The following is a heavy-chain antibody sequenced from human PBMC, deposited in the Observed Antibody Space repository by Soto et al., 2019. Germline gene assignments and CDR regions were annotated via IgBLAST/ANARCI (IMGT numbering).Heavy chain of an antibody. D-gene: IGHD3-3*01. Sequence: QVQLQESGPGLVKPSQTLSLTCTVSGGSISSGGYYWSWIRQHPGKGLEWIGYIYYSGSTYYNPSLKSRVTISVDTSKNQFSLKLSSVTAADTAVYYCARDRGAYDFWSGYYSRFYGMDVWGQGTTVTVSS. J-gene: IGHJ6*02. CDR1: GGSISSGGYY. CDR3: ARDRGAYDFWSGYYSRFYGMDV. CDR2: IYYSGST. V-gene: IGHV4-31*03.